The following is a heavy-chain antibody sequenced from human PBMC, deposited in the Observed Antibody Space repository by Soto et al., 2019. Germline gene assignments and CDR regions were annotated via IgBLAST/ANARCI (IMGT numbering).Heavy chain of an antibody. D-gene: IGHD3-22*01. V-gene: IGHV4-39*01. CDR3: ARVYDSSGYYVFSGFDY. CDR2: IYYSGST. Sequence: KASETLSLTCTVSGGSISSSSYYWGWIRQPPGKGLEWIGSIYYSGSTYYNPSLKSRVTISVDTSKNQFSLKLSSVTAADTVVYYCARVYDSSGYYVFSGFDYWGQGTLVTVSS. CDR1: GGSISSSSYY. J-gene: IGHJ4*02.